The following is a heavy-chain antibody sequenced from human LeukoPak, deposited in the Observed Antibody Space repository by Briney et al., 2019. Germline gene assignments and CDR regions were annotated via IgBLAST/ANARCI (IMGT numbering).Heavy chain of an antibody. V-gene: IGHV1-18*01. CDR3: ARDRLWFYDSSGYGEGGFDY. CDR2: ISAYNGNT. J-gene: IGHJ4*02. Sequence: ASVKVSCKASGGTFSSYAISWVRQAAGQGHEWMGWISAYNGNTNYAQKLQGRVTMTTDTSTSTAYMELRSLRSEDTAVYYCARDRLWFYDSSGYGEGGFDYWGQGTLVTVSS. CDR1: GGTFSSYA. D-gene: IGHD3-22*01.